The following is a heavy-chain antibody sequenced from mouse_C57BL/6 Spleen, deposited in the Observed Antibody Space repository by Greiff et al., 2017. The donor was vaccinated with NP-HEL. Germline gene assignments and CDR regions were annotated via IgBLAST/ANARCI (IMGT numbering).Heavy chain of an antibody. CDR3: AREYYYGSSYNAMDY. J-gene: IGHJ4*01. CDR1: GYTFTSYW. D-gene: IGHD1-1*01. CDR2: IDPSDSYT. V-gene: IGHV1-59*01. Sequence: QVQLQQPGAELVRPGTSVKLSCKASGYTFTSYWMHWVKQRPGQCLEWIGVIDPSDSYTNYNQKFKGKATLTVDTSSSTAYMQLSSLTSEDSAVYYCAREYYYGSSYNAMDYWGQGTSVTVSS.